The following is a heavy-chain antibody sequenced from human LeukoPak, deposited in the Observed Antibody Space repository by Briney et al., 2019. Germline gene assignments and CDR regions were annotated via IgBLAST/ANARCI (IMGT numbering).Heavy chain of an antibody. CDR1: GFTFSSYG. D-gene: IGHD6-19*01. CDR2: ISYDGSNK. Sequence: GGSLRLSCAASGFTFSSYGMHWVRQAPGKGLEWVAVISYDGSNKYYADSVKGRFTISRDNSKNTLYLQMNSLRAEDTAVYYCAKDSVSVAGPGNAFDIWGQGTMVTVSS. V-gene: IGHV3-30*18. J-gene: IGHJ3*02. CDR3: AKDSVSVAGPGNAFDI.